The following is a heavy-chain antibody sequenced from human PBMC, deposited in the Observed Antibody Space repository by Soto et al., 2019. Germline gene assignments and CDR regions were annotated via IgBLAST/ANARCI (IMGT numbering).Heavy chain of an antibody. CDR3: ARAYGSTGGRVLSS. Sequence: QVQLVQSGAEVKKPGSSVKVSCKASGGTFSSYAISWVRQAPGQGLEWMGGIIPIFGTANYAQKFQGRVTITADESTSTDDMEQNRQRAGDTAVYYCARAYGSTGGRVLSSRGQGTLVTVSS. D-gene: IGHD2-2*01. CDR1: GGTFSSYA. CDR2: IIPIFGTA. J-gene: IGHJ4*02. V-gene: IGHV1-69*12.